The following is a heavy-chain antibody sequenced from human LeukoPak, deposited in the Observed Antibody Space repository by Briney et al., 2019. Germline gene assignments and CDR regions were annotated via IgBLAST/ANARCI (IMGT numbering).Heavy chain of an antibody. Sequence: GGSLRLSCAASGFTFSSYSMNWVRQAPGKVLEWVSSISSSSSYIYYADSVKGRFTISRDNAKNSLYLQMNSLRAEDTAVYYCAREPGYYYYYMDVWGKGTTVTVSS. CDR1: GFTFSSYS. CDR2: ISSSSSYI. V-gene: IGHV3-21*01. J-gene: IGHJ6*03. CDR3: AREPGYYYYYMDV.